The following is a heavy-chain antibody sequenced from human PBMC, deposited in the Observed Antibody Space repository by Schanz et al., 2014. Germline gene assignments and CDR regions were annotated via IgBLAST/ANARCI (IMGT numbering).Heavy chain of an antibody. CDR2: ISAYNGNT. J-gene: IGHJ4*02. V-gene: IGHV1-18*01. CDR3: ARDAADCYDIVTEEDY. CDR1: GYTFTTYA. D-gene: IGHD3-9*01. Sequence: QVQLVQSGAEVKKPGASVRVSCKASGYTFTTYAMRWVRQAPGRGLEWMGWISAYNGNTKYSQNLQGRVTMTTDTSTSTGYMELRSLRSDDTAVYYCARDAADCYDIVTEEDYWGQGTLVTVSS.